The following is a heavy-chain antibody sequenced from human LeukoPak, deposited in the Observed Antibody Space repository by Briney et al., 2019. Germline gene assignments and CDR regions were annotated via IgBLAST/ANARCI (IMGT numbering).Heavy chain of an antibody. CDR2: IYYSGST. V-gene: IGHV4-31*03. CDR1: GGSISSGGYY. J-gene: IGHJ4*02. CDR3: ARETYSSSPNWDY. D-gene: IGHD6-13*01. Sequence: SQTLSLTCTVSGGSISSGGYYWSWIRQHPGKGLEWIGYIYYSGSTYYNPSLKSRVTISVDTSKNQFSLKLSSVTAADTAVYYCARETYSSSPNWDYWGQGTLVTVSS.